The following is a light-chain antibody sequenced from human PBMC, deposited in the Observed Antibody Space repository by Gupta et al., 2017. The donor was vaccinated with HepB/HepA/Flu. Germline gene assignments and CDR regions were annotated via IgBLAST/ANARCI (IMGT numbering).Light chain of an antibody. CDR3: QAWDSSTVV. Sequence: SYELTQPPSVSVSPGQTASITCSGDKLGHKYACWYQQRPGQSPVLVSYQDSKRPPGIPERFSGSNSGNTATLTISGTQAMDEADYYCQAWDSSTVVFGGGTKLTVL. CDR2: QDS. V-gene: IGLV3-1*01. CDR1: KLGHKY. J-gene: IGLJ2*01.